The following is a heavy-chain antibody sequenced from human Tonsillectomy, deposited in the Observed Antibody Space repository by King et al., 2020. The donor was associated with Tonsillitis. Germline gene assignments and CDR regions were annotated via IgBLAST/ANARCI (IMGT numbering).Heavy chain of an antibody. CDR1: GGSISSYY. CDR2: IYTSGST. V-gene: IGHV4-4*07. CDR3: ARGYSSGRYDVMDV. D-gene: IGHD2-15*01. Sequence: VQLQESGPGLVKPSETLSLTCTVSGGSISSYYWTWIRQPAGKGLEWIGRIYTSGSTNYNPSLKSRVTMSVDTSKNQFSLKLSSVTAADTALYYCARGYSSGRYDVMDVWGQGTTVTVSS. J-gene: IGHJ6*02.